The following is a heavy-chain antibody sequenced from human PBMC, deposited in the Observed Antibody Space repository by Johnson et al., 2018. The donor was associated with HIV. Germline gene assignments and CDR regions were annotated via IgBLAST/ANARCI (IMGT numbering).Heavy chain of an antibody. CDR2: MSSSGSTI. J-gene: IGHJ3*02. CDR3: ALSGGAAAYDAFDI. D-gene: IGHD6-13*01. V-gene: IGHV3-11*04. CDR1: GFRFSDYY. Sequence: VQLVESGGGLVKPGGSLRLSCAASGFRFSDYYMSWIRQAPGKGLEWISYMSSSGSTIYHAESVKGRFTISRDNAKNSLYLQMNSLRAEDTAVYYCALSGGAAAYDAFDIWGQGTMVTVSS.